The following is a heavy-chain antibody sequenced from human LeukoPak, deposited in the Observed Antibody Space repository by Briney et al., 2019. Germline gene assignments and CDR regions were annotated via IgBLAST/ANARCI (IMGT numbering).Heavy chain of an antibody. Sequence: GGSLRLSCAASGFTFRTYGIHWVRQAPGKGLEWVAFIRLDGGDKYYADSVKGRFTISRDNSKNTLYLQMNSLRSEDTAVYYCAKGSSRDFLWGSTLDYWGQGTLVLVSS. J-gene: IGHJ4*02. V-gene: IGHV3-30*02. CDR1: GFTFRTYG. CDR3: AKGSSRDFLWGSTLDY. D-gene: IGHD3-16*01. CDR2: IRLDGGDK.